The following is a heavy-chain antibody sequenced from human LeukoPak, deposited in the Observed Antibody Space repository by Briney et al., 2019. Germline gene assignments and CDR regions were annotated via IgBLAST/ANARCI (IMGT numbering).Heavy chain of an antibody. Sequence: SETLSLTCTVSGYSISRGYYWGWIRQPAGKGLEWIGRISSSGSTNYNPSLKSRVTISVDTSKNQFSLKLSSVTAADTAVYYCARRLGYSSSWYRGDWFDPWGQGTLVTVSS. D-gene: IGHD6-13*01. CDR1: GYSISRGYY. V-gene: IGHV4-38-2*02. J-gene: IGHJ5*02. CDR3: ARRLGYSSSWYRGDWFDP. CDR2: ISSSGST.